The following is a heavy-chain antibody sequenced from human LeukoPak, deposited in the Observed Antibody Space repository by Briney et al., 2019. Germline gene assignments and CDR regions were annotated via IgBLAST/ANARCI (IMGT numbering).Heavy chain of an antibody. D-gene: IGHD1-1*01. CDR1: GGSINSYY. CDR3: ARQVQGVIRPDY. J-gene: IGHJ4*02. Sequence: PSETLSLTCTVSGGSINSYYWGWIRQPPGKGLEWIGTIYYSGSTYYNPSLKSRVTVSVDTSKNQFSLKLSSVTAADTAVYYCARQVQGVIRPDYWGQGTLVTVSS. CDR2: IYYSGST. V-gene: IGHV4-39*01.